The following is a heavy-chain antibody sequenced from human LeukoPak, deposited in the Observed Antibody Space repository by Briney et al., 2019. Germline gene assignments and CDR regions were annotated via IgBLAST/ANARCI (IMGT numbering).Heavy chain of an antibody. Sequence: SETLSLTCTVSGGSISSSSYYWGWIRQPPGKGLEWIGSIYYSGSTYYNPSLKSRVTISVDTSKNQFSLKLSSVTAADTAVYYCARTHPRFLEWLFTPNWFDPWGQGTLVTVSS. J-gene: IGHJ5*02. CDR2: IYYSGST. CDR3: ARTHPRFLEWLFTPNWFDP. CDR1: GGSISSSSYY. V-gene: IGHV4-39*01. D-gene: IGHD3-3*01.